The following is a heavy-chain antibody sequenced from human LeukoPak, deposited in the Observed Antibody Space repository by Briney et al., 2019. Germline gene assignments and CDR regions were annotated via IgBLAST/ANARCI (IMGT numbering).Heavy chain of an antibody. J-gene: IGHJ3*02. CDR2: ISSSGSTI. D-gene: IGHD3-3*01. V-gene: IGHV3-48*03. CDR1: GFTFSSYE. Sequence: PGGSLRLSCAASGFTFSSYEMNWVRQAPGKGLEWVSYISSSGSTIYYADSVKGRFTISRDNAKNSLYLQMNSLRAEDTAAYYCARGHGGYYFDAFDIWGQGTMVTVSS. CDR3: ARGHGGYYFDAFDI.